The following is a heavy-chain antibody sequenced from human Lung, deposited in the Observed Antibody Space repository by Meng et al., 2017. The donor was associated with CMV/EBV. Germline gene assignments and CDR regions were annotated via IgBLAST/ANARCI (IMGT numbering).Heavy chain of an antibody. V-gene: IGHV1-8*01. CDR2: MNPNSGNT. CDR1: GYTFTIYD. Sequence: SGYTFTIYDLTWVRPATGQGLEWMVWMNPNSGNTASAPKFQGRLTMTRNTSINTAYMDLSSLRSEDTAIYYCTRGRGSTHKGNWFDPWGQGTLVTVSS. D-gene: IGHD3-10*01. CDR3: TRGRGSTHKGNWFDP. J-gene: IGHJ5*02.